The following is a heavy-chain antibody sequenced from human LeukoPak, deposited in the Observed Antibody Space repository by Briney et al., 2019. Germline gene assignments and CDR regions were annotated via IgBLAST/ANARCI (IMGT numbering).Heavy chain of an antibody. V-gene: IGHV1-69*13. D-gene: IGHD6-13*01. CDR3: ASEAAAGLTRQH. Sequence: ASVKVSCKASGGTFSSYAISWVRQAPGQGLEWMGGIIPIFGTANYAQKFQGRVTITADESTSTAYMELSSLRSEDMAVYYCASEAAAGLTRQHWGQGTLVTVSS. J-gene: IGHJ1*01. CDR1: GGTFSSYA. CDR2: IIPIFGTA.